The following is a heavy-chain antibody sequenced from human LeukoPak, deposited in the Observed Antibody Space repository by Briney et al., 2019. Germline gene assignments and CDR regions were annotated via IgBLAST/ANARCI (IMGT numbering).Heavy chain of an antibody. J-gene: IGHJ4*02. CDR2: IYHSGST. CDR1: GGSISSSNW. CDR3: ARQTGSGLFTLP. Sequence: SGTLSLTCAVSGGSISSSNWWSWVRQPPGKGLEWIGEIYHSGSTNYNPSLKSRVTISIDTSKNQISLRLTSVTAADTAMYYCARQTGSGLFTLPGGQGTLVTVSS. V-gene: IGHV4-4*02. D-gene: IGHD3/OR15-3a*01.